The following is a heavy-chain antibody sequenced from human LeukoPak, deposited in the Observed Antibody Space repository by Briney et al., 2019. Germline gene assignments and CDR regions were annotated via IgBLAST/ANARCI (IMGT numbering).Heavy chain of an antibody. Sequence: GGSLRLSCAASGFTFSSYAMSWVRQAPGKGLEWVSAISGSGGSTYYADSVKGRFTISRDNSKNTLYLQMNSLRAEDTAVYYCAESSGGFYYDSSGYLDYWGQGTLVTVSS. CDR3: AESSGGFYYDSSGYLDY. J-gene: IGHJ4*02. V-gene: IGHV3-23*01. D-gene: IGHD3-22*01. CDR1: GFTFSSYA. CDR2: ISGSGGST.